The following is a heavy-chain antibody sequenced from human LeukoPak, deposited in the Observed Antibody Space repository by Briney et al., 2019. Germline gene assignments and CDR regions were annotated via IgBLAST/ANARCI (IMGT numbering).Heavy chain of an antibody. J-gene: IGHJ3*02. CDR1: GFTFDSYA. V-gene: IGHV3-30*02. D-gene: IGHD2-2*03. Sequence: GGSLRLSCVGSGFTFDSYAMQWVRQAPGKSLGGVGFILYDGSNEYYVDSVKGRFTISRDNSKNTLFLQMHSLRPEDTAVYYCAKDLDIVVVPAASGAFDIWGQGTVVTVSS. CDR2: ILYDGSNE. CDR3: AKDLDIVVVPAASGAFDI.